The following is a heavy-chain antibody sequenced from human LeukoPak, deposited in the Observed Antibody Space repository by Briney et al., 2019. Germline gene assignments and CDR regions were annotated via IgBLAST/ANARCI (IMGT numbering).Heavy chain of an antibody. J-gene: IGHJ6*03. V-gene: IGHV3-9*01. CDR3: AKDMGDFWTGYPMDV. Sequence: GRSLRLSCAASGFTFDDYAMHWVRQAPGKGLEWVSGINWYSVRIVYADSVKGRFTISRDNTKNSLYLQMNSLRAEDTALYYCAKDMGDFWTGYPMDVWGKGTTVTVSS. CDR2: INWYSVRI. D-gene: IGHD3/OR15-3a*01. CDR1: GFTFDDYA.